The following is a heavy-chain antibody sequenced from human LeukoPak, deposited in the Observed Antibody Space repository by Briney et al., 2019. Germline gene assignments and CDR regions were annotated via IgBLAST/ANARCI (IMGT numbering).Heavy chain of an antibody. V-gene: IGHV4-31*03. D-gene: IGHD3-10*01. CDR1: GGSISSGGYY. CDR2: IYYSGST. Sequence: SETLCLTCTVSGGSISSGGYYWSWIRQHPGKGLEWIGYIYYSGSTYYNPSLKSRVTIPVDTSKNQFSLKLSSVTAADTAVYYCARAEGLGFGELFDVWGFDPWGQGTLVTVSS. J-gene: IGHJ5*02. CDR3: ARAEGLGFGELFDVWGFDP.